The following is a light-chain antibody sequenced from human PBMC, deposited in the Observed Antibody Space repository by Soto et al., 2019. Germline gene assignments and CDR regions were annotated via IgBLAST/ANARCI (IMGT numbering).Light chain of an antibody. CDR2: DVS. V-gene: IGLV2-14*03. J-gene: IGLJ1*01. CDR3: TSFTSSSTHV. CDR1: SGDVGSYNF. Sequence: QSVLTQPASVSGSPGQSITISCSGTSGDVGSYNFVSWYQQHPGKAPKLMIYDVSNRPSGVSNRFSGSKFGNTASLTFPGLQAEDEADYYCTSFTSSSTHVIRTGTKVTVL.